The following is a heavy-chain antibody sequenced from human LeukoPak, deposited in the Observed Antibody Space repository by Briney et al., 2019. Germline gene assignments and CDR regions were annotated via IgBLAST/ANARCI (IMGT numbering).Heavy chain of an antibody. CDR1: GYSFTSYW. D-gene: IGHD3-22*01. J-gene: IGHJ4*02. V-gene: IGHV5-10-1*01. CDR2: IDPSDSYT. Sequence: GESLKISCKGSGYSFTSYWISWVRQMPGKGLEWMGRIDPSDSYTNYSPSFQGHVTISADKSISTAYLQWSSLRASDTAMYYCARHDSSGYYLDYWGQGTLVTVSS. CDR3: ARHDSSGYYLDY.